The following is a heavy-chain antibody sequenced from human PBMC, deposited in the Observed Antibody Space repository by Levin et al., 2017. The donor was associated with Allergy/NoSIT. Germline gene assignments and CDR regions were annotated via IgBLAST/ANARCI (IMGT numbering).Heavy chain of an antibody. V-gene: IGHV3-30*18. CDR2: MSNDGTYK. Sequence: GESLKISCVASGFSFSSHGMHWVRQAPGKGLEWVAVMSNDGTYKYYGDSVKGRFTISRDDSKNALYLQMTTLRVEDTAIYYCAKCGSGNYYHPNYYYMDVWGRGTTVTVS. CDR1: GFSFSSHG. J-gene: IGHJ6*03. CDR3: AKCGSGNYYHPNYYYMDV. D-gene: IGHD3-10*01.